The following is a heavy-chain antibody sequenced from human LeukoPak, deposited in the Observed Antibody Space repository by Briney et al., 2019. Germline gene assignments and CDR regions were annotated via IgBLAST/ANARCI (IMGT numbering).Heavy chain of an antibody. J-gene: IGHJ5*01. D-gene: IGHD3-22*01. CDR3: ARGYSSGWFDS. V-gene: IGHV3-64*01. Sequence: PGGSLRLSCAASGFTFSTYAMHWVRQAPGKGLECVSSISSNGGTTFYANSVKGRFTISRDNSRNTLFLQMGSLRADDMAVYYCARGYSSGWFDSWGQGTLVTVSS. CDR1: GFTFSTYA. CDR2: ISSNGGTT.